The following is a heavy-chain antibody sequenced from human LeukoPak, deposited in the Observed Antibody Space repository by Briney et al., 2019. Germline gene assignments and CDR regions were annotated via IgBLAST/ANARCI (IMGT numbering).Heavy chain of an antibody. CDR1: GFTFSSYA. J-gene: IGHJ4*02. CDR3: AKGSGDFWSGYYAY. D-gene: IGHD3-3*01. V-gene: IGHV3-23*01. Sequence: GVSLRLSCAASGFTFSSYAMSWVRQAPGKGLEWVSAISGSGGSTYYADSVKGRVTISRDNSKNTLYLQMNSLRAEDTAVYYCAKGSGDFWSGYYAYWGQGTLVTVSS. CDR2: ISGSGGST.